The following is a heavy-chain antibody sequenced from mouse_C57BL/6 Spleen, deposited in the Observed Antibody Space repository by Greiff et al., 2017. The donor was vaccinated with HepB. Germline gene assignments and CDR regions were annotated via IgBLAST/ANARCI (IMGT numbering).Heavy chain of an antibody. CDR2: ISYDGSN. CDR1: GYSITSGYY. Sequence: LMESGPGLVKPSQSLSLTCSVTGYSITSGYYWNWIRQFPGNKLEWMGYISYDGSNNYNPSLKNRISITRDTSKNQFFLKLNAVTTEDTATYYCARDSWDAWFAYWGQGTLVTVSA. D-gene: IGHD4-1*01. J-gene: IGHJ3*01. V-gene: IGHV3-6*01. CDR3: ARDSWDAWFAY.